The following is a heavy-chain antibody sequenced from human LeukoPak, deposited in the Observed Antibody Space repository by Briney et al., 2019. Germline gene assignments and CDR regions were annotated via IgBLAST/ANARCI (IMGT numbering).Heavy chain of an antibody. V-gene: IGHV3-48*03. J-gene: IGHJ3*02. CDR3: AKDYYDSSGYYRHAFDI. CDR2: ISSSGSAM. D-gene: IGHD3-22*01. Sequence: PGGSLRLSCSASGFSFSSYEMNWVRQAPGKGLEWISYISSSGSAMYYAESVKGRFTISRDNAKNKLYLQMNSLRAEDTAVYYCAKDYYDSSGYYRHAFDIWGQGTMVTVSS. CDR1: GFSFSSYE.